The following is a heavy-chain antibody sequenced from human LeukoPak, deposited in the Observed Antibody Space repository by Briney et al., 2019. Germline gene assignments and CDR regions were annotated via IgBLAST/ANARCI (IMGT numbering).Heavy chain of an antibody. Sequence: PSETLSLTCTVSGGPISSSNYYWGWIRQPPGKGLEWIGSIFYSGNTYYNPSLKSRVTISVDKSKNQFSLKLSSVTAADTAVYYCARTPPPAMAPYYFDYWGQGTLVTVSS. CDR2: IFYSGNT. CDR3: ARTPPPAMAPYYFDY. V-gene: IGHV4-39*07. J-gene: IGHJ4*02. CDR1: GGPISSSNYY. D-gene: IGHD5-18*01.